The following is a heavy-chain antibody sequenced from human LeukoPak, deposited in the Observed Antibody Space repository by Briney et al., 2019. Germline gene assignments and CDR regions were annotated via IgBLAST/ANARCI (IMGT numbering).Heavy chain of an antibody. CDR3: AKDQGDIVVVGMDV. CDR1: GFTFVDYA. V-gene: IGHV3-9*01. J-gene: IGHJ6*02. CDR2: ISWNSGSI. D-gene: IGHD2-2*01. Sequence: GGSLRLSCAASGFTFVDYAMHWVRQAPGKGLEWVSGISWNSGSIGYADSVKGRFTISRDNAKNSLYLQMNSLSAEDTALYYCAKDQGDIVVVGMDVWGQGTTVTVSS.